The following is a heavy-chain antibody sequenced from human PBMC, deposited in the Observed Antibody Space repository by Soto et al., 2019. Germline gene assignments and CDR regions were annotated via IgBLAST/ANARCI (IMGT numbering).Heavy chain of an antibody. D-gene: IGHD2-21*02. CDR2: IDPGNGNT. V-gene: IGHV1-3*01. CDR3: ASFNTVRVVTAMPL. J-gene: IGHJ3*01. Sequence: QVQLVQSGAEVKRPGASVRVSCSASGYTFTTYAMHWVRQAPGQSLEWMGWIDPGNGNTRYSRNFQGRVSITRDTSASTAYMDLSNLRSEDTAVYYCASFNTVRVVTAMPLWGQGTMVTVS. CDR1: GYTFTTYA.